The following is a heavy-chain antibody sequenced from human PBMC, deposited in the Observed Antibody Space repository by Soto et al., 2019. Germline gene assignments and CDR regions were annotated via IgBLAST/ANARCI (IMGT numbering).Heavy chain of an antibody. D-gene: IGHD6-13*01. CDR2: INTDGSST. J-gene: IGHJ4*02. CDR3: TRDPGAYSSTWSFYFDS. Sequence: EVQLVESGGGLVQPGGSLRLSCAASGFTFSRFWMHWVRQAPGKGLVWVSRINTDGSSTTYADSVKGRFTISRDNAKNPLYLQTDSLRAEDTGVYYCTRDPGAYSSTWSFYFDSWGQGTLVTVSS. CDR1: GFTFSRFW. V-gene: IGHV3-74*01.